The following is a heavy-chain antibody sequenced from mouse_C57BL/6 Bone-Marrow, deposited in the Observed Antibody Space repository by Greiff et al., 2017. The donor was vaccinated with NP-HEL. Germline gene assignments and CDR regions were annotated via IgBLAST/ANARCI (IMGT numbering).Heavy chain of an antibody. Sequence: QVQLQQSGAELVRPGASVTLSCKASGYTFTDYEMHWVKQTPVHGLEWIGAIDPETGGTAYNQKVKGKAILTADKSSSTAYMELRSLPSEDSAVYYCTRLGKRRYAMDYWGPGTSVTVSS. V-gene: IGHV1-15*01. CDR1: GYTFTDYE. J-gene: IGHJ4*01. D-gene: IGHD3-3*01. CDR2: IDPETGGT. CDR3: TRLGKRRYAMDY.